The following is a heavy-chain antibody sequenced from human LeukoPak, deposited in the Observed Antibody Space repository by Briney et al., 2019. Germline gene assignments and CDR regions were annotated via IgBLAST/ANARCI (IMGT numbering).Heavy chain of an antibody. CDR1: GGSISRYY. CDR2: IYHSGST. V-gene: IGHV4-59*01. Sequence: PSETLSLTCTVSGGSISRYYWTWMRQPPGKGLEWIGYIYHSGSTNSNPSLKSRVTMSVDTSKGQFSLKLSSVTAADTAVYYCARVHDSSAYYYGRHAFDIWGQGTMVTVSS. J-gene: IGHJ3*02. D-gene: IGHD3-22*01. CDR3: ARVHDSSAYYYGRHAFDI.